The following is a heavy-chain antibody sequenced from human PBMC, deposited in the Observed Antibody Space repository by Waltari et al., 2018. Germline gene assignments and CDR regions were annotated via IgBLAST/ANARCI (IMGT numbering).Heavy chain of an antibody. CDR1: GYRSTPSW. CDR2: IYPSDSEV. V-gene: IGHV5-51*01. J-gene: IGHJ1*01. Sequence: ELQLVQSGPAVKKPGESLRISCPASGYRSTPSWIAWLRQVPGGGLQWLAMIYPSDSEVKYSPVFEGQVDVSADSSISTVYLQWTSLKVADTGIYYCAKGADYFQQWGQGTPVTVAS. CDR3: AKGADYFQQ.